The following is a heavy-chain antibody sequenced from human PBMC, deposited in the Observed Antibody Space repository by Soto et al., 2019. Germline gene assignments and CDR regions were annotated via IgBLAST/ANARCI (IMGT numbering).Heavy chain of an antibody. CDR2: LIPIFGTA. D-gene: IGHD6-19*01. J-gene: IGHJ5*02. Sequence: QVQLVQSGAEVKKPGSSVKVSCKASGGTFNNNGVTWVRQAPGQGLEWMGGLIPIFGTASYGRTLQGSVRIFADESTSTAYKEQTSLKSEDTAVYYCALDRMYFYRSGYLGRRLLDPWGQGTLVTVSS. CDR1: GGTFNNNG. CDR3: ALDRMYFYRSGYLGRRLLDP. V-gene: IGHV1-69*01.